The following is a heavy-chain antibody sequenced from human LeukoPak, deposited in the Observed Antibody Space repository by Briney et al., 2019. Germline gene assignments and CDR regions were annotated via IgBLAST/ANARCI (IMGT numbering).Heavy chain of an antibody. CDR1: DGSFSGYY. CDR2: INDSGST. V-gene: IGHV4-34*01. D-gene: IGHD3-22*01. Sequence: SETLSLTCAVYDGSFSGYYWNWIRQPPGKGLEWIGEINDSGSTNFNPSLKNRVIISVDTSKNQFSLRLFSVTAADTAVYYCARVSSTDYYNNRGWFDPWGQGTLVTVSS. CDR3: ARVSSTDYYNNRGWFDP. J-gene: IGHJ5*02.